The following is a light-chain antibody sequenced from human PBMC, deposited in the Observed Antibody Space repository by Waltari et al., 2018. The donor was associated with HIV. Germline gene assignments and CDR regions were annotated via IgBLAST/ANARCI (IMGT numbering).Light chain of an antibody. CDR1: LRVLYSSKNKHD. V-gene: IGKV4-1*01. CDR2: WAS. CDR3: QQYYGIPRT. Sequence: DIVMTQSPDSLAVSLGERATINCKSSLRVLYSSKNKHDLAWFQQKPGQPPKLLIYWASTRESGVPDRFSGSGSGTDFALTSSSLQAEDVAVYYCQQYYGIPRTFGQGTKVEI. J-gene: IGKJ1*01.